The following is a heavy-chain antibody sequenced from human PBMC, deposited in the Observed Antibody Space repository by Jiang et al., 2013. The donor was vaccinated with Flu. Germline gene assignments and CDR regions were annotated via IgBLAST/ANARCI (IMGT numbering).Heavy chain of an antibody. CDR1: GFTFSSYG. CDR2: IWYDGSNK. J-gene: IGHJ6*02. V-gene: IGHV3-33*01. CDR3: ARDSPEGWLRANYYYYYGMDV. D-gene: IGHD3-22*01. Sequence: VQLVESGGGVVQPGRSLRLSCAASGFTFSSYGLHWVRQAPGKGLEWVALIWYDGSNKYYADSVKDRFTISRDNSKNTLYLQMNSLRAEDTAVYYCARDSPEGWLRANYYYYYGMDVWGQGTTVTVSS.